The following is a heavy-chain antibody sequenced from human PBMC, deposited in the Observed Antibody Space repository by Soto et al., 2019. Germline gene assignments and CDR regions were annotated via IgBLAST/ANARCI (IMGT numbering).Heavy chain of an antibody. Sequence: QVQLVQSGAEVKEPGSSVNVSCKTSGGTFGNTAVTWVRQVPGQGLEWIGGIVPLFGTANYAQKFRGRVMITADESTSTASMARSSLRSDDTAIYYCARDGDAAYSVWSGPLGGGRFAPWGQGTLVTVSS. CDR2: IVPLFGTA. CDR1: GGTFGNTA. J-gene: IGHJ5*02. V-gene: IGHV1-69*12. D-gene: IGHD3-3*01. CDR3: ARDGDAAYSVWSGPLGGGRFAP.